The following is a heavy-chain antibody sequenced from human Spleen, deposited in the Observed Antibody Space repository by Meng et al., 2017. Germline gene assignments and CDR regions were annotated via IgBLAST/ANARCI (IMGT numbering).Heavy chain of an antibody. CDR3: ARDEDISAAGKLFGDY. CDR1: GYNFPDYY. V-gene: IGHV1-2*06. J-gene: IGHJ4*02. CDR2: IDPKNGDT. Sequence: VPLVQSGAEVKPPGASLKVSCKPSGYNFPDYYIHWVRQAPGQGLEWMGRIDPKNGDTHYAQKFQGRVTMTGDTSISTAYMDLSGLRSDDTAVYYCARDEDISAAGKLFGDYWSQGTLVTVSS. D-gene: IGHD6-13*01.